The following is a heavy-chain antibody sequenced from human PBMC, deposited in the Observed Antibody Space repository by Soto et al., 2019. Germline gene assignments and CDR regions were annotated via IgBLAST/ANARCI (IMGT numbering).Heavy chain of an antibody. CDR1: GGTFSSYT. J-gene: IGHJ6*02. Sequence: QVQLVQSGAEVKKLGSSVKVSCKASGGTFSSYTISWVRQAPGQGLEWMGRIIPILGIANYAQKFQGRVTITADKSTSTAYMELSSLRSEDTAVYYCARDHLGRHYYYYGMDVWGQGTTVTVSS. CDR3: ARDHLGRHYYYYGMDV. V-gene: IGHV1-69*08. CDR2: IIPILGIA. D-gene: IGHD2-15*01.